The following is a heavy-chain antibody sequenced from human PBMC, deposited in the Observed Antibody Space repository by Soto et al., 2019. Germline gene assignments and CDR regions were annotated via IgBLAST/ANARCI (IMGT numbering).Heavy chain of an antibody. V-gene: IGHV4-34*01. Sequence: PSETLSLTCAVYGGSFSGYYWSWIRQPPGKGLEWIGEINHSGSTNYNPSLKSRVTISVDTSKNQFSLKLSSVTAADTAVYYCVRGYYYGSGSDPTAYYYGMDVWGQGTTVTVSS. CDR1: GGSFSGYY. CDR2: INHSGST. CDR3: VRGYYYGSGSDPTAYYYGMDV. J-gene: IGHJ6*02. D-gene: IGHD3-10*01.